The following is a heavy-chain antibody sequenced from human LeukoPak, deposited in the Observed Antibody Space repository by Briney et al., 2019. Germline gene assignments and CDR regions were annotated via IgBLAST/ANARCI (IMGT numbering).Heavy chain of an antibody. J-gene: IGHJ6*03. CDR3: RPVLPAAFLPSGNYMDV. CDR2: IYSGGMT. CDR1: GFTFTNSW. D-gene: IGHD2-2*01. V-gene: IGHV3-53*01. Sequence: GGSLRLSCAASGFTFTNSWMAWVRQAPGKGLEWLSVIYSGGMTYYADSVKGRFIISRDNSKNTLYLQMNRLRAEDTAVYYARPVLPAAFLPSGNYMDVWGKGTTVTVSS.